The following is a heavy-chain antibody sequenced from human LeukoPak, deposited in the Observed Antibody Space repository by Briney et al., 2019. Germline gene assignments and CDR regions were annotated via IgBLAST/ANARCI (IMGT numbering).Heavy chain of an antibody. Sequence: GGSLRLSCAASGFTFSNYAMSWVRQAPGKGLEWVSAIVGSGSSTYYADSVKGRFTISRDNSKNTLYLQLNRLRAEDTAVYYCATWGDYDILTGYYDSDYWGQGTLVTVSS. CDR1: GFTFSNYA. CDR3: ATWGDYDILTGYYDSDY. J-gene: IGHJ4*02. CDR2: IVGSGSST. D-gene: IGHD3-9*01. V-gene: IGHV3-23*01.